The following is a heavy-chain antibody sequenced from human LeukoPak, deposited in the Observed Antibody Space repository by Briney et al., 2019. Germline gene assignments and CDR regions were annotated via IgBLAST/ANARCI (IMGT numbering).Heavy chain of an antibody. D-gene: IGHD2-2*01. CDR2: IKQDGSEK. CDR1: GFTFSSYW. Sequence: GGSLRLSCAACGFTFSSYWMSWVRQDPGKGLEWVANIKQDGSEKYYVDSVKGRFTISRDNAKNSLYLQMNSLRAEDTAVYYCARDLPAGDWFDPWGQGTLVTVSS. J-gene: IGHJ5*02. V-gene: IGHV3-7*05. CDR3: ARDLPAGDWFDP.